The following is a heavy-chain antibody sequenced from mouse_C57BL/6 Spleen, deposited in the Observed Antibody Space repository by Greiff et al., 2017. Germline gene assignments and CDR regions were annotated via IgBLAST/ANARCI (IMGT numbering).Heavy chain of an antibody. CDR1: GYSFTGYY. V-gene: IGHV1-42*01. CDR2: INPSTGGT. CDR3: ARRGGFDY. Sequence: EVQLQQSGPELVKPGASVKISCKASGYSFTGYYMNWVKQSPEKSLEWIGEINPSTGGTTYNQKFKATATLTVDKSSSTAYMQLKSLTSEDSAVYYCARRGGFDYWGQGTTLTVSS. D-gene: IGHD1-1*02. J-gene: IGHJ2*01.